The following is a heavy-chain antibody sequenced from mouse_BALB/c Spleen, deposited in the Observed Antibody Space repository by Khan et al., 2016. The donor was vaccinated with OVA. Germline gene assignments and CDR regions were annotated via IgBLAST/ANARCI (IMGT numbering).Heavy chain of an antibody. V-gene: IGHV2-3*01. CDR3: AKWGTANYYAMDY. J-gene: IGHJ4*01. D-gene: IGHD1-2*01. CDR2: IWGDGST. CDR1: GFSLTSYG. Sequence: QVQLKESGPGLVAPSQSLSITCTVSGFSLTSYGVNWVRQPPGKGLEWLGVIWGDGSTTYHSTLMSRLIISKDKSQSQVFLKLVSLQTDDTATYFCAKWGTANYYAMDYWGQGTSVTVSS.